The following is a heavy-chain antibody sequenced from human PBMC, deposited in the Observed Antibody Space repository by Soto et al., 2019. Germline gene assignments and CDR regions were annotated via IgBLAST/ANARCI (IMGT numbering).Heavy chain of an antibody. D-gene: IGHD2-15*01. Sequence: EVQLVESGGGLVKPGGSLRLSCAASGFTFRSYSMNWVRQAPGKGLEWVSSISSSSSYIYYADSVKGRFTISRDNAKNSLYLQMNSLRAEDTAVYYCASRGVVAATLDYWGQGTLVTVSS. CDR2: ISSSSSYI. V-gene: IGHV3-21*01. J-gene: IGHJ4*02. CDR3: ASRGVVAATLDY. CDR1: GFTFRSYS.